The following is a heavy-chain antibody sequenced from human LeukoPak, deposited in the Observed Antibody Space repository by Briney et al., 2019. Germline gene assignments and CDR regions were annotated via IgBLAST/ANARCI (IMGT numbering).Heavy chain of an antibody. Sequence: GGSLRLSCAASGFTFSSYAMSWVRQAPGKGLEWVSAISGSGGSTYYADSVKGRFTISRDNSKNTLYLQMNSLRAEDTAVYYCAKDTIRHRGYDFVPLFDYWGQGTLVTVSS. CDR1: GFTFSSYA. CDR3: AKDTIRHRGYDFVPLFDY. V-gene: IGHV3-23*01. CDR2: ISGSGGST. D-gene: IGHD5-12*01. J-gene: IGHJ4*02.